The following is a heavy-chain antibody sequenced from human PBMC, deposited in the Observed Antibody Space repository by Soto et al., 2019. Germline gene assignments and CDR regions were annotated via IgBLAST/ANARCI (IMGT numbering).Heavy chain of an antibody. Sequence: EVQLLESGGGLVQPGGSLRLSCAASGFTFSSYAMSWVRQAPGKGLEWVSAISGSGGSTYYADSVKGRFTISRDNSKNTLYLQINSLRAEDTAVYYCAKDLRGYDFWSGYSYYYGMDVWGQGTTVTVSS. V-gene: IGHV3-23*01. CDR2: ISGSGGST. D-gene: IGHD3-3*01. J-gene: IGHJ6*02. CDR3: AKDLRGYDFWSGYSYYYGMDV. CDR1: GFTFSSYA.